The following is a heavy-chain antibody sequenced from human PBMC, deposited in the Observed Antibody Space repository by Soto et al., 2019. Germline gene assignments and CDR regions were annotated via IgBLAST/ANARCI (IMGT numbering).Heavy chain of an antibody. V-gene: IGHV3-15*07. CDR3: AADLGPPYDSNNWFDP. D-gene: IGHD2-21*01. CDR1: GFIFSHAW. J-gene: IGHJ5*02. CDR2: VKNNGGAT. Sequence: EVQLVESGGDLVKPGRSLRLSCAASGFIFSHAWFHWVRQPPGKGLELVGRVKNNGGATDYAPSVKGRFIISRDDSKDMVYLQMSSLRTEDTAIYYCAADLGPPYDSNNWFDPWGQGTLVTVSS.